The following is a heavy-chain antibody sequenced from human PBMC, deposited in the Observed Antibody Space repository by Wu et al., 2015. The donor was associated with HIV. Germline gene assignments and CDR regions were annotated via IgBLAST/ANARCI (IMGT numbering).Heavy chain of an antibody. CDR1: GATFISYT. D-gene: IGHD3-10*02. J-gene: IGHJ6*02. CDR3: ARDLARETMIRDRPRYGLDV. Sequence: QVQLMQSGAEVKKPGSSVKVSCKASGATFISYTITWVRQAPGQGLEWMGGFIPMFGTANYAQKFQGRLTITTDESTATGYMGLSSLRSEDTAVYFCARDLARETMIRDRPRYGLDVWGQGTTVTVSS. CDR2: FIPMFGTA. V-gene: IGHV1-69*05.